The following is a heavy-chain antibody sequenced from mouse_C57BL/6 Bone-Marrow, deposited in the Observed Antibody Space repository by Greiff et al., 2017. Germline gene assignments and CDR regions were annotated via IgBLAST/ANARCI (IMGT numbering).Heavy chain of an antibody. CDR1: GYSITSGYY. CDR3: ARALDGYYDWFAY. Sequence: DVQLQESGPGLVKPSQSLSLTCSVTGYSITSGYYWNWIRQFPGNKLEWMGYISYDGSNNYNPSLKNRISITRDTSKNQFFLKLNSVTTEDTATYYCARALDGYYDWFAYWGQGTLVTVSA. D-gene: IGHD2-3*01. J-gene: IGHJ3*01. CDR2: ISYDGSN. V-gene: IGHV3-6*01.